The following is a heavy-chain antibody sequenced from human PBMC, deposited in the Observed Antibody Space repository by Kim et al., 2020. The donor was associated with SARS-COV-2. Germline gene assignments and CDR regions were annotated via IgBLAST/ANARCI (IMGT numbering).Heavy chain of an antibody. V-gene: IGHV4-34*01. CDR3: ARGRAGVVPSPVLGLGPYYEYFIMDV. Sequence: SETLSLTCAVYGGSFSGYYLSWIRQSPGKGLEWIGEINHSGAISHNPSLKSRLTISMDTSKNQFSLKLTSVTAADTAFYYWARGRAGVVPSPVLGLGPYYEYFIMDVWGHGTAVTVAS. J-gene: IGHJ6*02. D-gene: IGHD3-3*01. CDR2: INHSGAI. CDR1: GGSFSGYY.